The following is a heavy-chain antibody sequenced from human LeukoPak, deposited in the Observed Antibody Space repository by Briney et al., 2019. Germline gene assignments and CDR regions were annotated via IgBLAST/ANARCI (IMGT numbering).Heavy chain of an antibody. D-gene: IGHD1-26*01. CDR2: IYPGDSDT. V-gene: IGHV5-51*01. CDR1: GYSFTSYW. CDR3: ARHIGPGRQELSYLSDAFDI. J-gene: IGHJ3*02. Sequence: PGESLKISCKGSGYSFTSYWIGWVRQMPGKGLEWMGIIYPGDSDTRYSPSFQGQVTISADKSISTAYLQWSSLKASDTAMYYCARHIGPGRQELSYLSDAFDIWGQGTMVTVSS.